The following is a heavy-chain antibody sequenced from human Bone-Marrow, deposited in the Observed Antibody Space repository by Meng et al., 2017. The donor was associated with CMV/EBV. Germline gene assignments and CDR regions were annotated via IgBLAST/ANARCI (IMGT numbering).Heavy chain of an antibody. Sequence: GSLRLSCTASGGSVSSGSYYWSWIRQPPGKGPEWIGYIYYTGTTDYNPSLKSRVTISVDTSKNQFSLKLSSVTAADTAVYYCAREGVPAAMAYYYGMDVWGQGTTVTVSS. D-gene: IGHD2-2*01. CDR1: GGSVSSGSYY. CDR3: AREGVPAAMAYYYGMDV. V-gene: IGHV4-61*01. CDR2: IYYTGTT. J-gene: IGHJ6*02.